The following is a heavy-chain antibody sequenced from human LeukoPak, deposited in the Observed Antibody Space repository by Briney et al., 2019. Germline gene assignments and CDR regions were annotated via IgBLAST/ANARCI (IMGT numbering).Heavy chain of an antibody. CDR2: INPSGGST. CDR1: GYTFTSYY. J-gene: IGHJ4*02. Sequence: ASVKVSCKASGYTFTSYYMHWVRQAPGQGLEWMGIINPSGGSTSYAQKFQGRVTMTRNTSISTAYMELSSLRSEDTAVYYCARSGIAASFDYWGQGTLVTVSS. D-gene: IGHD6-13*01. V-gene: IGHV1-46*01. CDR3: ARSGIAASFDY.